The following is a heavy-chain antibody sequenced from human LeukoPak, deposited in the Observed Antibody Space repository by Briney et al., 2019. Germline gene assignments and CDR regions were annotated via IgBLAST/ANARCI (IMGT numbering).Heavy chain of an antibody. Sequence: GGSLRLSCGASGFRFNKYAMTWVRQAPGKGLEWVSAISGSGGSTYYADSVKGRFTISRDNSKNTLYLQMNSLKTEDTAVYYCTRDTYHYASGSYCSDYWGQGTLVTVSS. CDR2: ISGSGGST. J-gene: IGHJ4*02. D-gene: IGHD3-10*01. CDR3: TRDTYHYASGSYCSDY. CDR1: GFRFNKYA. V-gene: IGHV3-23*01.